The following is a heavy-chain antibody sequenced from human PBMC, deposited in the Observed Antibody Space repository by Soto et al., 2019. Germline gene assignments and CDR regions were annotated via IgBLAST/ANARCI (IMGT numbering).Heavy chain of an antibody. J-gene: IGHJ4*02. V-gene: IGHV1-69*13. Sequence: GASVKVSCKASGGTFSSYAISWVRQAPGQGLEWMGGIIPIFGTANYAQKFQGRVTITADESTSTAYMELSSLRSEDTAVYYCANRRRGGYDRRFDYWGQGTLVTVSS. CDR1: GGTFSSYA. CDR2: IIPIFGTA. D-gene: IGHD5-12*01. CDR3: ANRRRGGYDRRFDY.